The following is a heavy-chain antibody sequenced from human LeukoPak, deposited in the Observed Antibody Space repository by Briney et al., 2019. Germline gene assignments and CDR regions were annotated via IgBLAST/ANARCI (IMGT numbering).Heavy chain of an antibody. Sequence: GGSLRLSCVASGFTFSSHGMNWVRQAPGKGLELVSGIIPSGHTTYYADSVRGRFTISRDNSRNTVYLQMNSLRAEDTAVYYCAKDDRWLQFCCWGQGTLVTVSS. D-gene: IGHD5-24*01. CDR2: IIPSGHTT. V-gene: IGHV3-23*01. J-gene: IGHJ4*02. CDR1: GFTFSSHG. CDR3: AKDDRWLQFCC.